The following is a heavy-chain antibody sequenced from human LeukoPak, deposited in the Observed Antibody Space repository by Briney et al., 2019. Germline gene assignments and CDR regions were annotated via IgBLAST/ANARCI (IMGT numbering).Heavy chain of an antibody. Sequence: GGSLRLSCAVSGFTFDDHGMSWVRQAPGKGLEWVSGINWNGGSTGYADSVKGRFTISRDNAKNSLYLQMNSLRAEDTALYHFARGFNYVFWMVSRNIVFNIWAKGQWSPSLQ. J-gene: IGHJ3*02. CDR3: ARGFNYVFWMVSRNIVFNI. D-gene: IGHD3-3*01. CDR2: INWNGGST. CDR1: GFTFDDHG. V-gene: IGHV3-20*01.